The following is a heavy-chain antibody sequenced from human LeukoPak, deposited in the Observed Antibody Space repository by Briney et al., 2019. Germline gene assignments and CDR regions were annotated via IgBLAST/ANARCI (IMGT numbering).Heavy chain of an antibody. Sequence: SQTLSLTCAISGDSVSSNSAAWNWIRQSPSRHLEWLGRTYHRSKWYSESALSLKGRITVNPDTSKNQFSLQLNSVGPEDTAVYYCARTTGHFDYWGQGTLVTVSS. J-gene: IGHJ4*02. CDR3: ARTTGHFDY. CDR2: TYHRSKWYS. D-gene: IGHD2-8*02. V-gene: IGHV6-1*01. CDR1: GDSVSSNSAA.